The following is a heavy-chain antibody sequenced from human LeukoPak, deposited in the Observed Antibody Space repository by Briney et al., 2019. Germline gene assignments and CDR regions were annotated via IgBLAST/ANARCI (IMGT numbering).Heavy chain of an antibody. J-gene: IGHJ4*02. CDR3: AFSPLGFNYGYAY. CDR1: GFTSSSYA. Sequence: GGSLRLSCAASGFTSSSYAMNWVRQAPGKGLEWVSSLSDGGHSSFYADSVKGRFTIYRDDSQNILYLQMNNLRADDTALYFCAFSPLGFNYGYAYWGQGTLVTVSS. D-gene: IGHD5-18*01. CDR2: LSDGGHSS. V-gene: IGHV3-23*01.